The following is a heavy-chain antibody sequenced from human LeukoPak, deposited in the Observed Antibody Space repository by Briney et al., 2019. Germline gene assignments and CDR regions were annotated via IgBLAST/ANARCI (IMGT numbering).Heavy chain of an antibody. J-gene: IGHJ4*02. CDR1: GGSTSSYY. Sequence: SDTLFFTCTAAGGSTSSYYWCWLRQPPEKGLGRIGYFYYSWSTNYNPSLQSRVTISADTSKNPFSLKLSCLTAADTAVYYCARWLPFGGVIVKGYFDYWGKGTLVTVSS. D-gene: IGHD3-16*02. CDR3: ARWLPFGGVIVKGYFDY. CDR2: FYYSWST. V-gene: IGHV4-59*01.